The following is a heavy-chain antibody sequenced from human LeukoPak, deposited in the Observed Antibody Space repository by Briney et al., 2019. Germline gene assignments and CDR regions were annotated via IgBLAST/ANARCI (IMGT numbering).Heavy chain of an antibody. CDR2: ISAYSGNT. Sequence: ASVKVSCKASNYTFTNYPISWVRQAPGQGLEWMGWISAYSGNTNYAQKVQGRVTMTTDTSTNTAYMELASLRPDDTAIYYCTRGSSPQYFQHWGQGTLVTVSS. V-gene: IGHV1-18*01. D-gene: IGHD6-13*01. CDR3: TRGSSPQYFQH. CDR1: NYTFTNYP. J-gene: IGHJ1*01.